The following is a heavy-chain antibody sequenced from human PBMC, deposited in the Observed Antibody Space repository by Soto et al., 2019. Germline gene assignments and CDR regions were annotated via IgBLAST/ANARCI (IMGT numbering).Heavy chain of an antibody. J-gene: IGHJ4*02. CDR3: AKDLGHYYGSGSYPNF. Sequence: GGSLRLSCAASGFTVSSNYMSWVRQAPGKGLEWVSAISGSGGSTYYADSVKGRFTISRDNSKNTLYLQMNSLRAEDTAVYYCAKDLGHYYGSGSYPNFWGQGTLVTVSS. V-gene: IGHV3-23*01. CDR2: ISGSGGST. CDR1: GFTVSSNY. D-gene: IGHD3-10*01.